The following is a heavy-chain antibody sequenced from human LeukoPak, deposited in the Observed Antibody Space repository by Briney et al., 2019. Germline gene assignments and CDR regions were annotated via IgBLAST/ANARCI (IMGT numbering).Heavy chain of an antibody. CDR2: ISYDGSNK. D-gene: IGHD5-12*01. CDR1: GFTFSSYA. CDR3: AKDALSEWLHNYYFDY. J-gene: IGHJ4*02. V-gene: IGHV3-30-3*01. Sequence: GGSLRLSCAASGFTFSSYAMHWVRQAPGKGLEWVAVISYDGSNKYYADSVKGRFTISRDNSKNTLYLQMNSLRAEDTAVYYCAKDALSEWLHNYYFDYWGQGTLVTVSS.